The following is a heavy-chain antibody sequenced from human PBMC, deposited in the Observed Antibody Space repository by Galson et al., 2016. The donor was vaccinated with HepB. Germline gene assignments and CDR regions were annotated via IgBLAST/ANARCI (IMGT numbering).Heavy chain of an antibody. J-gene: IGHJ3*02. CDR1: GFSPNRDGAG. Sequence: PALVKPTQTLTLTCTFSGFSPNRDGAGVGWIRQPPGKALEWLALIYWDDDKRYSPFLKSRLTITKDTSKNQVALTMTNMDPVDTGTYYCAHRRIHNDTLTGYKDDGFDIWGQGTMVTVSS. V-gene: IGHV2-5*02. CDR3: AHRRIHNDTLTGYKDDGFDI. D-gene: IGHD3-9*01. CDR2: IYWDDDK.